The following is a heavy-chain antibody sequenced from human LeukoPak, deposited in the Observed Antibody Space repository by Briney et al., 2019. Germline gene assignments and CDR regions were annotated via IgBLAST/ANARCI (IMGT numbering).Heavy chain of an antibody. D-gene: IGHD3-16*02. CDR2: IYYSGST. J-gene: IGHJ3*02. V-gene: IGHV4-39*01. CDR1: GGSISSSSYY. Sequence: SETLSLTCTVSGGSISSSSYYWGWIRQPPGKGLEWIGSIYYSGSTYYNPSLKSRVTISVDTSKNQFSLKLSSVTAADTAVYYCARGLSMITFGGVIVTNGRAFDIWGQGTMVTVSS. CDR3: ARGLSMITFGGVIVTNGRAFDI.